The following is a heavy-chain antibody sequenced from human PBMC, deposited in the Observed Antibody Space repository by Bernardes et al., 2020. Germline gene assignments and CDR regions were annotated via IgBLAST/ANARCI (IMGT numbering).Heavy chain of an antibody. V-gene: IGHV6-1*01. CDR2: TYYRSKWSH. J-gene: IGHJ1*01. CDR3: ARVAGGVFQH. Sequence: SQTLSLTCAISGDSVSSNSVTWNWVRQSPSRGLEWLGRTYYRSKWSHDYAVSVKSRITINPDTSKNQFSLQLNSVTPEDTAVYYCARVAGGVFQHWGQGSLVTVSS. CDR1: GDSVSSNSVT. D-gene: IGHD3-10*01.